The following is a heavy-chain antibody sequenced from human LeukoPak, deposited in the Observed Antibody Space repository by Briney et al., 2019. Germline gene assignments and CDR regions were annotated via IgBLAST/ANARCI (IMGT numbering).Heavy chain of an antibody. CDR2: ISSSGSTI. Sequence: GGSLRLSCAASGFTFSSYEMNWVRQAPGKGLEWVSYISSSGSTIYYADSVKGRFTISRDNAKNSLYLQMNSLRAEDTAVYYCAREAVTVAGFDPWGQGTLVTVSS. CDR3: AREAVTVAGFDP. D-gene: IGHD6-19*01. CDR1: GFTFSSYE. V-gene: IGHV3-48*03. J-gene: IGHJ5*02.